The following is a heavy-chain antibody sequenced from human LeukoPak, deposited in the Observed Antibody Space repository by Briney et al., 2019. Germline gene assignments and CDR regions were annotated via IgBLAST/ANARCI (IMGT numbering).Heavy chain of an antibody. CDR3: AKACSSGHLYSFDY. Sequence: GGSLRLSCAASGFTLSGYGMSWVRQAPGKGLEWVSAISGSGGSTYYADPVKGRFTISRENSKNTLYLQMNRLRAEDTAVYFCAKACSSGHLYSFDYWGQGTLVTVSS. CDR1: GFTLSGYG. V-gene: IGHV3-23*01. J-gene: IGHJ4*02. CDR2: ISGSGGST. D-gene: IGHD3-22*01.